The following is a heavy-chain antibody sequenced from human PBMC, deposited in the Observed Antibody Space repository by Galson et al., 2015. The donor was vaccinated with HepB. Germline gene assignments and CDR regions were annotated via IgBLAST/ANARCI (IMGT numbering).Heavy chain of an antibody. V-gene: IGHV3-11*01. J-gene: IGHJ3*02. CDR1: GFSLGGYS. CDR2: ISDSGSAI. CDR3: ARVVLDAFDI. Sequence: SLRLSCAASGFSLGGYSMNWIRQAPGKGLEWLSYISDSGSAIYYADSVRGRFTISRDNAKNSLYLQMSSLRAEDTAVYYCARVVLDAFDIWGQGTMVTVSS.